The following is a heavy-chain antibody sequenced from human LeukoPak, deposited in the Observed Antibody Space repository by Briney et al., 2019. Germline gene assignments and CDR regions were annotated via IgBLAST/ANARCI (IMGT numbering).Heavy chain of an antibody. CDR2: ISSSSSYI. CDR1: GFTFSSYS. J-gene: IGHJ4*02. Sequence: GGSLRLSCAASGFTFSSYSMNWVRQAPGKGLEWVSSISSSSSYIYYADSVKGRFTISRDNAKNSLYLQMNSPRAEDTAVYYCARDAVGTVDYWGQGTLVTVSS. D-gene: IGHD4-17*01. V-gene: IGHV3-21*01. CDR3: ARDAVGTVDY.